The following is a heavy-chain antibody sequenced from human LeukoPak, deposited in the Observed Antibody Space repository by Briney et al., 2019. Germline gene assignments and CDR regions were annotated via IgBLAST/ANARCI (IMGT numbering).Heavy chain of an antibody. V-gene: IGHV3-7*05. Sequence: GGSLRLSCEASGFTLSIYWMSWVRQAPGKGLEWVANINQDGSEKYYVDSVKGRFAISRDNAKKSLYLQMNSLRVEDTAVYYCARGFDGYYGFDIWGQGTMVAVSS. CDR1: GFTLSIYW. CDR2: INQDGSEK. J-gene: IGHJ3*02. CDR3: ARGFDGYYGFDI. D-gene: IGHD5-24*01.